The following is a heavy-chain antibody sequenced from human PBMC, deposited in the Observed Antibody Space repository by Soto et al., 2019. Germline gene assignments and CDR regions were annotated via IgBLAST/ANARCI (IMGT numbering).Heavy chain of an antibody. CDR3: AKADEENLVNRVWLVLFFDY. D-gene: IGHD6-19*01. V-gene: IGHV3-30*18. Sequence: GGSLRLSCAASGFTFSSYGMHWVRQAPGKGLEWVAVISYDGSNKYYADSVKGRFTISRDNSKNTLYLQMNSLRAEDTAVYYCAKADEENLVNRVWLVLFFDYWGQGTLVTVSS. CDR2: ISYDGSNK. J-gene: IGHJ4*02. CDR1: GFTFSSYG.